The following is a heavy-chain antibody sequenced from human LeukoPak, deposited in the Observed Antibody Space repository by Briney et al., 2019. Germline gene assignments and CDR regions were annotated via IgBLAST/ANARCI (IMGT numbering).Heavy chain of an antibody. V-gene: IGHV4-30-4*08. D-gene: IGHD6-13*01. CDR2: IYYSGST. CDR1: GGSISSGDYY. J-gene: IGHJ5*02. CDR3: AGYSNSWLGWFDP. Sequence: PSETLSLTCTVSGGSISSGDYYWSWTRQPPGKGLEWIGYIYYSGSTYYNPSLKSRVTISVDTSKNQFSLKLSSVTAADTAVYYCAGYSNSWLGWFDPWGQGTLVTVSS.